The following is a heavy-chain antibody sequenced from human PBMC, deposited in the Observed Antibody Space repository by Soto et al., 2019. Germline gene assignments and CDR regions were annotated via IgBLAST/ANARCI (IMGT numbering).Heavy chain of an antibody. V-gene: IGHV6-1*01. D-gene: IGHD3-10*01. Sequence: SQTLSLTCVISRDSVSSNSAGWNWIRQSPSRGLEWLGRTYYKSKWNNDHALSVKSRITINPDTSKNQFSLHLYSVTPEDTAVYYCTGITWFRGMDVWGQGTPVTVSS. J-gene: IGHJ6*02. CDR3: TGITWFRGMDV. CDR1: RDSVSSNSAG. CDR2: TYYKSKWNN.